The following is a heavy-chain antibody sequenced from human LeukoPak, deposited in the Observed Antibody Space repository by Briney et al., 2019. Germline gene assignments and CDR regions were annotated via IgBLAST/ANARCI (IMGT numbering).Heavy chain of an antibody. CDR1: GASTGSYY. CDR2: ISQNGYT. V-gene: IGHV4-59*08. Sequence: SETLSLTCTVSGASTGSYYWSWIRQPPGKGLEWIGYISQNGYTKYTPSLKSRVTISRDTSENQFSLILSSVTAADTAVYYCTRHDVVAVIGHGMAVWGQGTTVTVSS. D-gene: IGHD2-15*01. CDR3: TRHDVVAVIGHGMAV. J-gene: IGHJ6*02.